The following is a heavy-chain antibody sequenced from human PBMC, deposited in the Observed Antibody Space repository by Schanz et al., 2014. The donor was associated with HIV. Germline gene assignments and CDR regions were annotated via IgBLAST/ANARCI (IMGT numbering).Heavy chain of an antibody. CDR3: ARDLVDSSTWYDAFDI. CDR2: INPNSGGT. J-gene: IGHJ4*02. Sequence: QVQLVQSGAEVKNPGASVRVSCEASGYTFTGYYMHWVRQAPGQGLEWMGWINPNSGGTNSAQKFQGRVTMSMDTSISTAYMEVRSLRSDDTALYFCARDLVDSSTWYDAFDIWGQGTLVTVS. V-gene: IGHV1-2*02. D-gene: IGHD6-13*01. CDR1: GYTFTGYY.